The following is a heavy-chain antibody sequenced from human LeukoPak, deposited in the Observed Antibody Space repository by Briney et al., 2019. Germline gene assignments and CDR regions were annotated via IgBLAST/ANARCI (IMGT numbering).Heavy chain of an antibody. D-gene: IGHD2-21*01. J-gene: IGHJ5*02. Sequence: GGSLRLSCAASGFTFSNTWMNWVRQAPGKGLEWVGHIKRKTDGGTTDYAAPVKGRFTISRDDSKNTLYLQMNSLRAEDTAVYYCARDRGDWDFHDGNWFDPWGQGTLVSVSS. CDR3: ARDRGDWDFHDGNWFDP. V-gene: IGHV3-15*01. CDR2: IKRKTDGGTT. CDR1: GFTFSNTW.